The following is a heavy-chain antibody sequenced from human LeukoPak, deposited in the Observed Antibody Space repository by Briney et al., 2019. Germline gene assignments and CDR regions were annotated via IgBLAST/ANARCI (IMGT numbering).Heavy chain of an antibody. CDR2: IYYSGST. J-gene: IGHJ4*02. D-gene: IGHD1-1*01. V-gene: IGHV4-38-2*02. CDR1: GYSISSGYY. CDR3: ARGRGVKYNSDRIYSFDY. Sequence: PSETLSLTCTVSGYSISSGYYWGWIRQPPGKGLEWIGSIYYSGSTYYNPSLKSRVTISLDTSKNQFSLKLSSVTAADPAVYYCARGRGVKYNSDRIYSFDYWGQGTLVTVSS.